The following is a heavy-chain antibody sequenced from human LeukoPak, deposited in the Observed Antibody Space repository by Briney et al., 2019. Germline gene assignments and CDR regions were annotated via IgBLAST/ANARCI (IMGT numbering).Heavy chain of an antibody. Sequence: GGSVRLSCAASGFTFNTYGMEWVRQAPGKGRKWVAFIRYDGSSQYYADSVKGRFTISRDNFKNTLYLQMNSLRAEDTALYYCARGPSGYHNTGGQGTLVTVSS. J-gene: IGHJ4*02. CDR2: IRYDGSSQ. CDR1: GFTFNTYG. V-gene: IGHV3-30*02. CDR3: ARGPSGYHNT. D-gene: IGHD5-12*01.